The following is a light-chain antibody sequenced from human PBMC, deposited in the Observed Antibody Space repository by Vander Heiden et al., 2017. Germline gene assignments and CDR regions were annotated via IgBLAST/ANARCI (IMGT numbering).Light chain of an antibody. V-gene: IGLV2-18*02. CDR2: EVN. CDR1: SSDVGGFNL. Sequence: QSALTQPPSVSGSPGQSVTVSCTGTSSDVGGFNLVSWYQQPPGTAPKLIVYEVNNRPSGVPLRFSGSKSGNTASLTISGLQAEDAADYYCFSYTSSNLFVFGTGTMVTVL. J-gene: IGLJ1*01. CDR3: FSYTSSNLFV.